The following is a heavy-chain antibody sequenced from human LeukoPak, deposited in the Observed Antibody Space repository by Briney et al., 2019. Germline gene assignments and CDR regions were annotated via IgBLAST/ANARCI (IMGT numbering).Heavy chain of an antibody. V-gene: IGHV4-34*01. CDR1: GVSFSGYY. CDR3: ARGRIVGASPYGY. D-gene: IGHD1-26*01. Sequence: SLTLSLTCAVYGVSFSGYYWSWIRQPPGKGLEWIGEINHSGSTNYNPSLKSRVTISVDTSKNQFSLKLSSVTAADTAVYYCARGRIVGASPYGYWGQGTLVTVSS. J-gene: IGHJ4*02. CDR2: INHSGST.